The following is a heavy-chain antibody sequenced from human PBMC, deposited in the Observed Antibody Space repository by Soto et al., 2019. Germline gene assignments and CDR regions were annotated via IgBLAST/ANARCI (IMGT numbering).Heavy chain of an antibody. CDR3: ARGVAAPTWGNDYGMDV. CDR1: GDSVSSNNAA. Sequence: QALSLTSAISGDSVSSNNAAWNLIRHSPSRGLEWLGRTYYRSKWYNDYAVSVKSRITINPDTSKNQSSLQLNSVTPEDTAVYYCARGVAAPTWGNDYGMDVWGQGTTVTVSS. V-gene: IGHV6-1*01. D-gene: IGHD6-19*01. CDR2: TYYRSKWYN. J-gene: IGHJ6*02.